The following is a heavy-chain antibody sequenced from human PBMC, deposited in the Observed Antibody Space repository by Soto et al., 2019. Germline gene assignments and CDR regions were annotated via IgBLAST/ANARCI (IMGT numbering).Heavy chain of an antibody. CDR3: AHRVLRTVFGLVTSTAIYFDF. CDR2: IYWDDDK. V-gene: IGHV2-5*02. D-gene: IGHD3-3*01. CDR1: GFSLTTSGVG. J-gene: IGHJ4*02. Sequence: QITLNESGPTQVKPRQTLTLTCTFSGFSLTTSGVGVGWIRQSPGKAAEGLALIYWDDDKRYSPSLKSRLTITKASSKTQVVLTMAALDPADTATYYCAHRVLRTVFGLVTSTAIYFDFWGQGTPVAVSS.